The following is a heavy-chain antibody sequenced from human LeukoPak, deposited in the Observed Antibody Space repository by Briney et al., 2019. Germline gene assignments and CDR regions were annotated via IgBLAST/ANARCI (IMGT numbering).Heavy chain of an antibody. D-gene: IGHD1-1*01. Sequence: GGSLRLSCAASGFTFSSYWMHWVRQAPGKGLEWVAVIWHRGNNENYADSVKGRFTISRDNSKNTLYLQMNSLRADDTAVYYCARDWGNDAPMNAWGQGTAVTVSS. CDR3: ARDWGNDAPMNA. V-gene: IGHV3-33*08. J-gene: IGHJ6*02. CDR1: GFTFSSYW. CDR2: IWHRGNNE.